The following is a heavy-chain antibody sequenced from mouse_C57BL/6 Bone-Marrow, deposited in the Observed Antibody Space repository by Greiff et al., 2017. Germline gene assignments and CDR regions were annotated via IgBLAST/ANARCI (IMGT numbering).Heavy chain of an antibody. V-gene: IGHV1-52*01. J-gene: IGHJ3*01. D-gene: IGHD1-1*01. Sequence: VQLQQPGAELVRPGSSVKLSCKASGYTFTSYWMHWVKQRPIQGLEWIGNIDPSDSDTHYNQKFKDKATLTVDKSSSTAYLQLSSLTSEDSAVYYGARESDKGSSPAYWGQGALVTVSA. CDR1: GYTFTSYW. CDR3: ARESDKGSSPAY. CDR2: IDPSDSDT.